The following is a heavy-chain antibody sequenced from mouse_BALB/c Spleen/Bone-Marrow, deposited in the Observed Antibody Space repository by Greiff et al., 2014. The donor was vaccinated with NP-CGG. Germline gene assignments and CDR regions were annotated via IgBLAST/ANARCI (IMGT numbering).Heavy chain of an antibody. CDR1: GFNIKDYY. V-gene: IGHV14-1*02. J-gene: IGHJ4*01. D-gene: IGHD4-1*01. Sequence: VQLQQSGAELVRPGALVKLSCKASGFNIKDYYMHWVKQRPEQGLEWIGWIDPENGNTIYDPKFQGKASITADTSSNTANLQLISLTSEDTAVDYGARCNWDEYDAMDYWGQGTSVTVSS. CDR2: IDPENGNT. CDR3: ARCNWDEYDAMDY.